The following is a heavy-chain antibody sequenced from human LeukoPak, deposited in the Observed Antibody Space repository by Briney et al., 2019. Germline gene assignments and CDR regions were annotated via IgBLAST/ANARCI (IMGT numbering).Heavy chain of an antibody. V-gene: IGHV1-2*02. CDR1: GYTFTDYY. D-gene: IGHD1-26*01. Sequence: GASVKVSCKASGYTFTDYYIHWVRQAPGQGLEWVAWINPNNGGPNYAQRFQGRVTVTRDTSISTVYMELSRLTSDDTAVYYCVRGVGAPYWFDPWGQGTRVTVSS. CDR3: VRGVGAPYWFDP. CDR2: INPNNGGP. J-gene: IGHJ5*02.